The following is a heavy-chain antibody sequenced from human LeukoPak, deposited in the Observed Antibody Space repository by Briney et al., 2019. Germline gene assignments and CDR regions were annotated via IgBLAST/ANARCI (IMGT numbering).Heavy chain of an antibody. J-gene: IGHJ4*02. Sequence: GGSLRLSCTASGFTFGDYAMTWVRQAPGKGLGWVGFIRSKIYGGTAEYAASVQGRFTISRDDSKGIAYLQMNSLKTEDTAVYYCTRDQTPYYWGQGTLVTVSS. CDR3: TRDQTPYY. V-gene: IGHV3-49*04. CDR1: GFTFGDYA. CDR2: IRSKIYGGTA.